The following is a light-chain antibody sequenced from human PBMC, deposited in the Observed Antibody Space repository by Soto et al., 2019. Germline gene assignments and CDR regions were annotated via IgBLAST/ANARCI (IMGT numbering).Light chain of an antibody. Sequence: QSALTQPASVSGSPGQSIIISCTGTSDDVGGHNYVAWYQQHPGKAPKVMIYDVSNRPSGVSDRFSGSKSGNTASLTISGLQAEDEADYYCSSYTSSSTGVFGTGTKVTVL. CDR2: DVS. J-gene: IGLJ1*01. CDR3: SSYTSSSTGV. CDR1: SDDVGGHNY. V-gene: IGLV2-14*03.